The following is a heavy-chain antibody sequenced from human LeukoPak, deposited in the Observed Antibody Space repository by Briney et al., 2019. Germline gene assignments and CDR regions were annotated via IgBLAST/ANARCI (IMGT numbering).Heavy chain of an antibody. CDR3: ARIVARIRKPTYFDY. Sequence: GGSLRLSCAVSGITLSNYGMSWIRQAPGKGLEWVSYISSSGSTIYYADSVKGRFTISRDNAKNSLYLQMNSLRAEDTAVYYCARIVARIRKPTYFDYWGQGTLVTVSS. CDR1: GITLSNYG. V-gene: IGHV3-11*01. CDR2: ISSSGSTI. J-gene: IGHJ4*02. D-gene: IGHD5-12*01.